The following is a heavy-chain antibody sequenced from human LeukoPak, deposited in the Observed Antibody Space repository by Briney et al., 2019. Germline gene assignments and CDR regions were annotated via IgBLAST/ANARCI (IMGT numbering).Heavy chain of an antibody. CDR2: MNPNSGNT. CDR3: ARRNTIMVAGLDY. Sequence: ASVKVSCKASGYTFTSYDINWVRQATGQGLEWMGWMNPNSGNTGYAQKFQGRVTMTRNTSISTAFMELSSLRSEDTRVYYCARRNTIMVAGLDYWGQGTLVTVSS. V-gene: IGHV1-8*01. J-gene: IGHJ4*02. D-gene: IGHD5-24*01. CDR1: GYTFTSYD.